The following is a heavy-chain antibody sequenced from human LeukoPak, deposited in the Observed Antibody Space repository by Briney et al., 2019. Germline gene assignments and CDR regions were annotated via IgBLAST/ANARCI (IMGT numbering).Heavy chain of an antibody. CDR1: GYTFTNYA. CDR2: ISAYNGNT. V-gene: IGHV1-18*01. Sequence: ASVKVSCKASGYTFTNYAVSWVRQAPGQGLEYMGYISAYNGNTNYAQNFRGRVTMTTDTSTTTVYMELRSLRSDDTAVYYCARLYSSGWPLECIDVWGQGTTVTVSS. CDR3: ARLYSSGWPLECIDV. J-gene: IGHJ6*02. D-gene: IGHD6-19*01.